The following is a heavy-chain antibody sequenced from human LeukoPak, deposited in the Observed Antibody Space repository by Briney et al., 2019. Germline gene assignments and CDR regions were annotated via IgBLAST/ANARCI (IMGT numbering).Heavy chain of an antibody. Sequence: AASVKVSCKASGYTFTSYYMHWVRQAPGQGLEWMGIINPSGGSTSYAQKFQGRVTMTRDTSTSTVYMELSSLRSEDTAVYYCARALVVVAANRVGGYFDYWGQGTLVTVSS. D-gene: IGHD2-15*01. CDR1: GYTFTSYY. J-gene: IGHJ4*02. CDR2: INPSGGST. V-gene: IGHV1-46*01. CDR3: ARALVVVAANRVGGYFDY.